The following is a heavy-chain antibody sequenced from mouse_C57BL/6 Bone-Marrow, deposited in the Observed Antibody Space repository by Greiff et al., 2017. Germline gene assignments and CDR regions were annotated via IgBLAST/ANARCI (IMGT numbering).Heavy chain of an antibody. CDR1: YFAFMASA. V-gene: IGHV1-49*01. CDR2: FTMYSDAT. Sequence: LMESGAELVRPGSSVKLSCKDSYFAFMASAMHWVKQRPGHGLEWIGSFTMYSDATEYSENFKGKATLTANTSSSTAYMELSSLTSEDSAVYYCARKRFPHYYAMDYWGQGTSVTVSS. CDR3: ARKRFPHYYAMDY. J-gene: IGHJ4*01.